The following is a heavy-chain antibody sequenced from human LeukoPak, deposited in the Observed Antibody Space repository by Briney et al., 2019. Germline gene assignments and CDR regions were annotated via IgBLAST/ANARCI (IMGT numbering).Heavy chain of an antibody. J-gene: IGHJ4*02. CDR3: ARDYGGYGRFDY. Sequence: PSQTLSLTCTVSAGSISSGDSNWNWIRQPPGKGLEWIGYIYYSGGTYYNPSLTSRVTISVDTSNNQFSLNLSSMTAADTAVYYCARDYGGYGRFDYWGQGTLVTVSS. CDR2: IYYSGGT. V-gene: IGHV4-30-4*08. D-gene: IGHD5-12*01. CDR1: AGSISSGDSN.